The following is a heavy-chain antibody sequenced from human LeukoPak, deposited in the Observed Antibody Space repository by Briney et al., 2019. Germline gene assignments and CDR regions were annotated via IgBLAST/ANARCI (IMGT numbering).Heavy chain of an antibody. CDR2: ISGCGGIT. Sequence: GGSLRLSCAASGFTFSSYAMSWVGQAPGKGLDGVSAISGCGGITYYADSVKGRFTISRDNSKNTLYLQMNSLRAEDTAVYYCAKAASGTTDPYYYYYGMDVWGQGTTVTVSS. CDR1: GFTFSSYA. CDR3: AKAASGTTDPYYYYYGMDV. J-gene: IGHJ6*02. V-gene: IGHV3-23*01. D-gene: IGHD1/OR15-1a*01.